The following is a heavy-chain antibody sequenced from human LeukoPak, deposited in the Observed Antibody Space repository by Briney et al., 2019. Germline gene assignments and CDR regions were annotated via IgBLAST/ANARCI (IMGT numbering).Heavy chain of an antibody. J-gene: IGHJ6*03. Sequence: GASVKVSCKASGYTFTGYYMHWVRQAPGQGLEWMGWINPNSGGTNYAQKFQGRVTMTRDTSISTAYMELSRLRSDDTAVYYCAREGLDTAMVIRNYYYYYMDVWGKGTTVTVSS. D-gene: IGHD5-18*01. CDR2: INPNSGGT. CDR3: AREGLDTAMVIRNYYYYYMDV. CDR1: GYTFTGYY. V-gene: IGHV1-2*02.